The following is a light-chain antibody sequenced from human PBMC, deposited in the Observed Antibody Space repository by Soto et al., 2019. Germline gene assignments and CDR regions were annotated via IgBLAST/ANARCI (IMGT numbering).Light chain of an antibody. CDR2: LAL. CDR1: QDIRSY. CDR3: QQYDDLPRT. J-gene: IGKJ4*01. Sequence: IQITQSPSPLSASSGYRVTISWQASQDIRSYLHWYKQKPGKAAKVMISLALTLETGVPSRSSGGGSGTDFTLTISSLQAEERATYECQQYDDLPRTFGGGTKVDIK. V-gene: IGKV1-33*01.